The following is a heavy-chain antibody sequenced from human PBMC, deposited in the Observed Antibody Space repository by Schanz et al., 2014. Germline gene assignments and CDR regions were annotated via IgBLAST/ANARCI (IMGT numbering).Heavy chain of an antibody. CDR1: GYIFGSHG. J-gene: IGHJ3*02. Sequence: QVQLVQSGVEVKRPGVSVKVSCKASGYIFGSHGMTWVRQAPGQGPELMGWINAHTGNTQYAQTCQGRGNMSRDTVAGTVHLELTRLRADDTASYDGARVRIASDGDSGPGAFEIWG. D-gene: IGHD2-21*01. CDR3: ARVRIASDGDSGPGAFEI. V-gene: IGHV1-18*01. CDR2: INAHTGNT.